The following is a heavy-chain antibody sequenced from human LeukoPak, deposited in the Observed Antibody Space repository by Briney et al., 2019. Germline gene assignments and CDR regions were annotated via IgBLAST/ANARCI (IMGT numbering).Heavy chain of an antibody. D-gene: IGHD2-8*02. CDR1: GYTFTSYY. CDR2: INPSGGST. CDR3: ATRGTDQYFDY. Sequence: ASVKVSCKASGYTFTSYYMHWVRRAPGQGLEWMGIINPSGGSTSYAQKFQGRVTMTRDTSTSTVYMELSSLRSEDTAVYYCATRGTDQYFDYWGQGTLVTVSS. V-gene: IGHV1-46*03. J-gene: IGHJ4*02.